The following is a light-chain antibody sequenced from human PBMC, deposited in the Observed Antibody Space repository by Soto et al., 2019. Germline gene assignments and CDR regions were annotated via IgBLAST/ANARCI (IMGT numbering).Light chain of an antibody. CDR2: EVT. V-gene: IGLV2-8*01. CDR1: SSDVGGYNY. CDR3: SSFAGGGTPVL. Sequence: QSALTQPPSASGSLGQSVTISCTGTSSDVGGYNYVSWHQQHPGKAPKVMIYEVTKRPPGVPDRFSGSKSGNTASLTVSGLQAEEEADYDCSSFAGGGTPVLLGGGPKLTVL. J-gene: IGLJ2*01.